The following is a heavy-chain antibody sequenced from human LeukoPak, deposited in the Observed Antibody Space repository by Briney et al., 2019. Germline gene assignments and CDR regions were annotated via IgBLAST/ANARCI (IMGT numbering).Heavy chain of an antibody. CDR2: IRSKTDGGTT. CDR3: TRHGGGDGSGSYYSH. CDR1: GFTFSNAW. D-gene: IGHD3-10*01. Sequence: PGGSLRLSCAASGFTFSNAWMSWVRQAPGKGLEWVGRIRSKTDGGTTDYAAPVKGRFTISRDDSKNTAYLQMNSLKTEDTAVYYCTRHGGGDGSGSYYSHWGQGTLVTVSS. J-gene: IGHJ4*02. V-gene: IGHV3-15*01.